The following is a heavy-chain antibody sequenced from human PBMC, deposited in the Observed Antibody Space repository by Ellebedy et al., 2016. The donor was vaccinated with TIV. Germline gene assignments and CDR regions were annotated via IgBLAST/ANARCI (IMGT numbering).Heavy chain of an antibody. CDR3: ATEPGSG. D-gene: IGHD1-26*01. V-gene: IGHV3-43*01. Sequence: GESLKISXAASGFTFDDYTMHWVRQAPGKGLEWVSLISWDGGSTYYADSVKGRFTISRDNSKNSLYLQMNSLRTEDTALYYCATEPGSGWGQGTLVTVSS. CDR1: GFTFDDYT. CDR2: ISWDGGST. J-gene: IGHJ4*02.